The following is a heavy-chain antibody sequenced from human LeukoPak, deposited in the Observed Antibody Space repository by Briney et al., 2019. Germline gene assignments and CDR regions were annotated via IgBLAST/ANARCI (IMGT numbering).Heavy chain of an antibody. V-gene: IGHV3-23*01. D-gene: IGHD3-22*01. CDR3: AKEIDDSSGCYSKMGFDY. Sequence: PGGSLRLSCAASGFTFSSYAMSWVRQAPGKGLEWVSAISGSGGSTYYADSVKGRFTISRDNSKNTLYLQMNSLRAEDTAVYYCAKEIDDSSGCYSKMGFDYWGQGTLVTVSS. J-gene: IGHJ4*02. CDR2: ISGSGGST. CDR1: GFTFSSYA.